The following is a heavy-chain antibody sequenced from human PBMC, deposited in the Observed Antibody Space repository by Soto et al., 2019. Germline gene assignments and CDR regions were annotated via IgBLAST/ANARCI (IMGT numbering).Heavy chain of an antibody. V-gene: IGHV4-39*01. Sequence: EALSLPSAVTGDSISSTSYYWVCIRRARGKGLEWIGSIYYSGSTYNNPSLRSRVSMSIDTSKDQFSLKLKSVTAADTALYFCARQRTSVVTQAYFDVWGPGSLVTVSS. D-gene: IGHD2-21*02. CDR2: IYYSGST. J-gene: IGHJ4*02. CDR3: ARQRTSVVTQAYFDV. CDR1: GDSISSTSYY.